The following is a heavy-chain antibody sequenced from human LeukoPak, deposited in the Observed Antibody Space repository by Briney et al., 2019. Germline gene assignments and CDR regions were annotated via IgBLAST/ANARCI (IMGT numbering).Heavy chain of an antibody. D-gene: IGHD3-10*01. CDR2: IYSGGST. J-gene: IGHJ6*04. CDR1: GFPFSSNY. V-gene: IGHV3-53*01. CDR3: ARAPFFSHGSVFYYYYGMDV. Sequence: PGGDLSLSCAAPGFPFSSNYMSWGRQAPGKGLEGVSVIYSGGSTYYAHSVKGQFTISRENSKNTLYLQMNSLRAEDTAVYYCARAPFFSHGSVFYYYYGMDVWGKGTTVTVSS.